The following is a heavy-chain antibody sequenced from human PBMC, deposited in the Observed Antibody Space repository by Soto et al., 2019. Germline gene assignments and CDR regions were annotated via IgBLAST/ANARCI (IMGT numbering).Heavy chain of an antibody. CDR3: ARGWQRVTGTYDY. CDR2: IFDSGTT. J-gene: IGHJ4*02. D-gene: IGHD1-20*01. CDR1: GASLSSVGYY. Sequence: QVQLQESGPGLVKPSQTLSLTCAVSGASLSSVGYYWHWIRQHPGKGLEWLGYIFDSGTTYYRPSLKSRLAISADTSNNQFSLRLTSVTAEDTAVYYCARGWQRVTGTYDYWGQGTLVTVSS. V-gene: IGHV4-31*11.